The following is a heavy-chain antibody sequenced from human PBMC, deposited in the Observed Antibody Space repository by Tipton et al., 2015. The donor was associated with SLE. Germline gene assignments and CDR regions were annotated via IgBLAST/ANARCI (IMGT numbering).Heavy chain of an antibody. CDR1: GFTFSFYG. CDR3: ARSGGLFGYCSGGTCYYFDS. Sequence: SLRLSCAASGFTFSFYGMHWVRQAPGKGLEWVTFIWYDGSNKYYADSVKGRFTISRDNSKNTLYLQMNSLRAEDTAVYYCARSGGLFGYCSGGTCYYFDSWGQGTLVTVPS. J-gene: IGHJ4*02. CDR2: IWYDGSNK. V-gene: IGHV3-33*01. D-gene: IGHD2-15*01.